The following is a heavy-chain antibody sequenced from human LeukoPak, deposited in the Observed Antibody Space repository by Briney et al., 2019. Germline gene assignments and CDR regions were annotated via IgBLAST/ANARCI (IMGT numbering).Heavy chain of an antibody. CDR3: ARDRLGAWRFFDY. Sequence: SETLSLTCTVSGGSISSTNRWSWVRQPPGKGLEWIAEIDHSGSTNYNSSLKSRVTISVDKSKNQFSLKLSSVTAADMAVYYRARDRLGAWRFFDYWGQGTLVTVSS. CDR2: IDHSGST. D-gene: IGHD5-12*01. CDR1: GGSISSTNR. V-gene: IGHV4-4*02. J-gene: IGHJ4*02.